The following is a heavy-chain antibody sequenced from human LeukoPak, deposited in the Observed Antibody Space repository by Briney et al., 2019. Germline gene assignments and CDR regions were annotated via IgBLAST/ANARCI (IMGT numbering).Heavy chain of an antibody. V-gene: IGHV1-8*01. CDR1: GYTFTSYD. CDR2: MNPNSGNT. Sequence: ASVKVSCKASGYTFTSYDINWVRQATGQGLEWMGWMNPNSGNTGYAQKFQGRVTMTRNTSISTAYMELSSLRSEDTAVYYCARGGKASSHYYDSRGYYLYFDYWGQGTLVTVSS. CDR3: ARGGKASSHYYDSRGYYLYFDY. J-gene: IGHJ4*02. D-gene: IGHD3-22*01.